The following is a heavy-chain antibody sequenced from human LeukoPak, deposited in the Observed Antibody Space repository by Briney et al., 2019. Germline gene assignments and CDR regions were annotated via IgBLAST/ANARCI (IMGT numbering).Heavy chain of an antibody. CDR2: INHSGST. D-gene: IGHD2-2*01. CDR3: ARGPLCSSTSCSPFAAFDI. J-gene: IGHJ3*02. V-gene: IGHV4-34*01. Sequence: PSETLSLTCAVYGGSFSGYYWSWIRQPPGKGLEWIGEINHSGSTNYNPSLKSRVTISVDTSKNQFSLKLSSVTAADTAVYYCARGPLCSSTSCSPFAAFDIWGQGTMVTVSS. CDR1: GGSFSGYY.